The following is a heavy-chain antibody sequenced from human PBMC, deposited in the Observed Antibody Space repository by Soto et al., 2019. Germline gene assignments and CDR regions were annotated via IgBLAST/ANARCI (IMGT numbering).Heavy chain of an antibody. D-gene: IGHD6-6*01. CDR2: LTPSTGNT. J-gene: IGHJ4*02. V-gene: IGHV1-8*01. CDR1: GYTCINYD. CDR3: VALAR. Sequence: QVQLVQSGTEVKKPGASVKVSCKPSGYTCINYDINWVRQATGQGPEWMGFLTPSTGNTGYARRFQGRLTLTSDTSTGTAYMELRGLTSADTAVYYCVALARWGQGSLVAVSS.